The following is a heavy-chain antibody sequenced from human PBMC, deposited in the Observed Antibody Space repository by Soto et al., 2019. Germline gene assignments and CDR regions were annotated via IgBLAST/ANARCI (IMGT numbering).Heavy chain of an antibody. J-gene: IGHJ4*02. D-gene: IGHD2-15*01. CDR1: GFTFSTYG. CDR2: ISYDGSNK. CDR3: AKALFAFLVVPPFYY. V-gene: IGHV3-30*18. Sequence: VQLVESGGGVVQPGRSLRLSCAASGFTFSTYGMHWVRQAPGKGLEWVAIISYDGSNKYYADSVKGRFTISRDNSKNPLYQQMNTRRSEDTVVYFCAKALFAFLVVPPFYYWSQVTLVTVSS.